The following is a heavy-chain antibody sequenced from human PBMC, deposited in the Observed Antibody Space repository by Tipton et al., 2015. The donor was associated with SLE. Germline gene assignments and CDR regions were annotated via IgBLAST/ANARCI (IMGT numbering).Heavy chain of an antibody. V-gene: IGHV3-11*04. Sequence: SLRLSCAASGFTFSNAWMSWVRQAPGKGLEWVSYISSSGSTIYYADSVKGRFTISRDNAKNSLYLQMNSLRAEDTAVYYCARNPDTAMVNYWGQGTLVTVSS. D-gene: IGHD5-18*01. CDR2: ISSSGSTI. CDR1: GFTFSNAW. CDR3: ARNPDTAMVNY. J-gene: IGHJ4*02.